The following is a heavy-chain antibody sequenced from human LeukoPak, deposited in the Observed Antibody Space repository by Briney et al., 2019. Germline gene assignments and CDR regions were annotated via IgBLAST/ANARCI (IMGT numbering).Heavy chain of an antibody. D-gene: IGHD3-22*01. J-gene: IGHJ4*02. V-gene: IGHV3-21*01. CDR2: ISSSSSYI. CDR1: GFTFSSYS. CDR3: ARCYYDSSGYLLHRLFDY. Sequence: GGSLRLSCAASGFTFSSYSMNWVRQAPGKGLEWVSSISSSSSYIYYADSVKGRFTISRDNAKNSLYLQINSLRAEDTAVYYCARCYYDSSGYLLHRLFDYWGRGTLVTVSS.